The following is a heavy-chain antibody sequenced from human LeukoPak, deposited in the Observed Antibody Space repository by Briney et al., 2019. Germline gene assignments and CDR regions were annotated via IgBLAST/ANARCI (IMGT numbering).Heavy chain of an antibody. V-gene: IGHV1-69*13. CDR1: GGTFSSYA. J-gene: IGHJ6*04. Sequence: ASVKVSCKASGGTFSSYAISWVRQAPGQGLEWMGGIIPIFGTANYAQKFQGRVTITADESTSTAYMELSSLRSEDTAVHYCARDVGVAGPYYYGMDVWGKGTTVTVSS. CDR3: ARDVGVAGPYYYGMDV. CDR2: IIPIFGTA. D-gene: IGHD6-19*01.